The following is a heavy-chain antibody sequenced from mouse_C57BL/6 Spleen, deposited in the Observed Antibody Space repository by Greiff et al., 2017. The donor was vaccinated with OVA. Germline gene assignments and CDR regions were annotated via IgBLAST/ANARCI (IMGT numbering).Heavy chain of an antibody. J-gene: IGHJ3*01. CDR1: GYTFTDYY. CDR3: ARSRDGYPFAY. Sequence: VQLQQSGPELVKPGASVKISCKASGYTFTDYYMNWVKQSHGKSLEWIGDINPNNGGTSYNQKFKGKATLTVDKSSSTAYMELRSLTSEDSAVYCCARSRDGYPFAYWGQGTLVTVSA. CDR2: INPNNGGT. V-gene: IGHV1-26*01. D-gene: IGHD2-3*01.